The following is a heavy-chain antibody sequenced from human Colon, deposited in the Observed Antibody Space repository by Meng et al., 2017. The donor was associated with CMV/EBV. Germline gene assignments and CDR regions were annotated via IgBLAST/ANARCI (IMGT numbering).Heavy chain of an antibody. CDR2: IVSSSTYI. D-gene: IGHD3-3*01. CDR1: GFTFSSYV. V-gene: IGHV3-21*06. Sequence: GGSLRLSCAASGFTFSSYVMNWVRQAPGKGLEWVASIVSSSTYIFYADSVKGRFTISRDNGKNLLYLQMNDLRAEDTGVYYCARDTISGVVAFDYWGQGTLVTVSS. CDR3: ARDTISGVVAFDY. J-gene: IGHJ4*02.